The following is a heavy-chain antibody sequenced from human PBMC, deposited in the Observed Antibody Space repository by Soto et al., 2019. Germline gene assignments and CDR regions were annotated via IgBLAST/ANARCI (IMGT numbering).Heavy chain of an antibody. D-gene: IGHD1-26*01. Sequence: SQTLSLTCALSGDSVSSKSATWNWIRQSPSRGLEWLGRTYYRSKWSTDYAVSVNNRITINPDTSKNQFFLQLNSVTPEDTAMYYCTRALSGSYDSWGQGTLVTVSS. V-gene: IGHV6-1*01. CDR3: TRALSGSYDS. J-gene: IGHJ5*01. CDR1: GDSVSSKSAT. CDR2: TYYRSKWST.